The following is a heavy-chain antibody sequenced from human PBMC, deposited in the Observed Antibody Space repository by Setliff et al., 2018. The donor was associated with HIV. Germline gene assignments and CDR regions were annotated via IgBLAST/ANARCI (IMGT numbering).Heavy chain of an antibody. J-gene: IGHJ3*02. CDR1: GYSITSGYY. V-gene: IGHV4-38-2*01. CDR3: ARHGGGSTRYMHAFDI. Sequence: SQTLSLTCAVSGYSITSGYYWGWIRQPPGKGLEWIGSFYHSGGTYYNPSLKSRVTISVDTSRNQFSLNLTSVTAADAAVFYCARHGGGSTRYMHAFDIWGQGRLVTVSS. D-gene: IGHD2-2*01. CDR2: FYHSGGT.